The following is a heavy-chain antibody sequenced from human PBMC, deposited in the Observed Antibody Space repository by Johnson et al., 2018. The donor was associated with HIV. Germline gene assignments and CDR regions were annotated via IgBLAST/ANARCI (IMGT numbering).Heavy chain of an antibody. CDR3: ARDALRSWYYDSSDAFDI. Sequence: VQLVESGGGVVQPGGSLRLSCAASGFTFSSYDMHWVRQATGKGLEWVSAIGTAGDTYYPGSVKGRFTISRENAKNSLYLQMNSLRAGDTAVYYCARDALRSWYYDSSDAFDIWGQGTMVTVSS. D-gene: IGHD3-22*01. CDR1: GFTFSSYD. V-gene: IGHV3-13*01. J-gene: IGHJ3*02. CDR2: IGTAGDT.